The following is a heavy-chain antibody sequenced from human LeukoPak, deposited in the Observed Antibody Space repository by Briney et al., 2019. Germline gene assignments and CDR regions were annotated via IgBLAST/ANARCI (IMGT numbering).Heavy chain of an antibody. V-gene: IGHV4-39*01. J-gene: IGHJ4*02. D-gene: IGHD1-26*01. CDR3: ARRGGSGRAFDY. CDR1: GASISGGTYY. CDR2: IYYTGST. Sequence: SETLSLTCSVSGASISGGTYYWGWIRQPPGKGLEWIGSIYYTGSTYDNPSLRSRVTISVDTSKNQFSLKLSSVTAADTAVYYCARRGGSGRAFDYWGQGTLVTVSS.